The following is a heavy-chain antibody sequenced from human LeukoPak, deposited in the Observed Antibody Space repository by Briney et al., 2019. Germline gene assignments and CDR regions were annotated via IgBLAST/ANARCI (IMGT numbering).Heavy chain of an antibody. CDR2: ISSNGDNT. CDR3: AKDLRPRIQLWLDY. CDR1: GFTFSSYA. D-gene: IGHD5-18*01. J-gene: IGHJ4*02. V-gene: IGHV3-64D*09. Sequence: PGGSLRLSCSASGFTFSSYAMHWVRQAPGKGLEYVSAISSNGDNTYYADSVKGRFTISRDNSTNTLHLQMSSLRTEDTAVYYCAKDLRPRIQLWLDYWGQGTLVTVSS.